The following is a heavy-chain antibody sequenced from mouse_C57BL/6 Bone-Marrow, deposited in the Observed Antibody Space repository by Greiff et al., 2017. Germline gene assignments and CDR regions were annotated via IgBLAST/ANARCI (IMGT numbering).Heavy chain of an antibody. J-gene: IGHJ1*03. CDR2: IYPGSGNT. CDR3: AGWLRPWYVDV. V-gene: IGHV1-76*01. CDR1: GYTFTDYY. D-gene: IGHD2-2*01. Sequence: QVQLKQSGAELVRPGASVKLSCKASGYTFTDYYITWVKQRPGQGLEWIARIYPGSGNTYYNEKFKGKATLTAEKSSSTAYMQLSSLTSEDSAVYFCAGWLRPWYVDVWGTGTTVTVSS.